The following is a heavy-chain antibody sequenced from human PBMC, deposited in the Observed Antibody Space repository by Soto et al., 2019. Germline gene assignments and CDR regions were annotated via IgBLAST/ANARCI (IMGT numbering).Heavy chain of an antibody. CDR2: TYYRAKWYN. CDR3: ARVACYYYGSGAYGMDV. D-gene: IGHD3-10*01. Sequence: KQSQTLSLTCAISGDSVSSNSAAWNWIRQSPSRGLEWLGRTYYRAKWYNAYAVSVKRRITINPDTSKNQFSLQLNSVTPEDTAVSDCARVACYYYGSGAYGMDVWGQGTTVTVSS. J-gene: IGHJ6*02. CDR1: GDSVSSNSAA. V-gene: IGHV6-1*01.